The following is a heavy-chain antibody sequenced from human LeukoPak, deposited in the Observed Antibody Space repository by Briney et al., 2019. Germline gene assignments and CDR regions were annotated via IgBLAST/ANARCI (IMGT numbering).Heavy chain of an antibody. J-gene: IGHJ4*02. Sequence: SETLSLTCTVSGGSISSSSYYWGWIRQPPGKGLEWIGSIYYSGSTYYNPSLKSRVTISVDTSKNQFSLKLSSVTAADTAVYYCARREYSSGWYLVDYWGQGTLVTVSS. CDR2: IYYSGST. CDR3: ARREYSSGWYLVDY. V-gene: IGHV4-39*01. CDR1: GGSISSSSYY. D-gene: IGHD6-19*01.